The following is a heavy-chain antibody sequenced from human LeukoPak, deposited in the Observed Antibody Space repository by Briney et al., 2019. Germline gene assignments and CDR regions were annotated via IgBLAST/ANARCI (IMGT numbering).Heavy chain of an antibody. V-gene: IGHV3-53*01. Sequence: GGSLRLSCAVSGVTVSTNYMGWVRQAPGKGLEWVSVIYADGGGGGTYYADSVKGRFTISRDNSKNTLYLQMNSLRAEDTAVYYCASQMVTGIDYWGQGTLVTVSS. CDR2: IYADGGGGGT. CDR3: ASQMVTGIDY. CDR1: GVTVSTNY. D-gene: IGHD5-18*01. J-gene: IGHJ4*02.